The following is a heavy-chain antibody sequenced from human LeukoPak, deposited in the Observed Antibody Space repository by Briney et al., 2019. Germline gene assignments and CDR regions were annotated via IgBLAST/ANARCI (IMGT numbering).Heavy chain of an antibody. J-gene: IGHJ4*02. D-gene: IGHD4-17*01. Sequence: SETLSLTCTVSGGSISGYYWSWVRQPPGKGLEWIAYIYHSGSTNYNPSLKSRVTISVDTSKNQFSLKLSSVTAADTAVYCCTRVGDYDSHFDYWGQGTLVTVSS. V-gene: IGHV4-59*01. CDR3: TRVGDYDSHFDY. CDR2: IYHSGST. CDR1: GGSISGYY.